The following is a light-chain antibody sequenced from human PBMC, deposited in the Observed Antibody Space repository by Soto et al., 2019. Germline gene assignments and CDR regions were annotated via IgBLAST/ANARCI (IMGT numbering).Light chain of an antibody. J-gene: IGLJ1*01. CDR2: GNS. CDR1: SSNIGAGYD. V-gene: IGLV1-40*01. Sequence: QSVLTQPPSVSGAPGQRVTISCTGSSSNIGAGYDVHWYQQLPGTAPKLLIYGNSNRPSGVPDRFSGSKSGTSASLAITGLQAEDEADYYCQSYDSSLSAPFGTGTMLTGL. CDR3: QSYDSSLSAP.